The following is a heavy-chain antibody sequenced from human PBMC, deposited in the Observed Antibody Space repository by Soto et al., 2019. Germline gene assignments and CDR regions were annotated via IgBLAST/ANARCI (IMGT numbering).Heavy chain of an antibody. J-gene: IGHJ4*02. CDR2: VDPNGGGT. CDR3: ATWVDYGDYEGLGF. CDR1: GYTFTDYK. V-gene: IGHV1-2*04. D-gene: IGHD4-17*01. Sequence: QVQLLQSGAEVKEPGASVKVSCKTSGYTFTDYKLHWVRQAPGQGLEWMGWVDPNGGGTNSAQEYQGSVTMTRDTSIAAGYLELSRLTPTDTALYFCATWVDYGDYEGLGFWCQGTLVTVSS.